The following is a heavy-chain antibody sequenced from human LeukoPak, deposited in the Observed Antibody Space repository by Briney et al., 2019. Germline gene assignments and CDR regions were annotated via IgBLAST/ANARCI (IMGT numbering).Heavy chain of an antibody. Sequence: ASVKVSCKASGYTFTSYYMHWARQAPGQGLEWMGIINPSGGSTSYAQKFQGRVTMTRDMSTSTVYMELSSLRSEDTAVYYCARLPYYDFDDYWGQGTLVTVSS. CDR3: ARLPYYDFDDY. D-gene: IGHD3-3*01. V-gene: IGHV1-46*01. J-gene: IGHJ4*02. CDR1: GYTFTSYY. CDR2: INPSGGST.